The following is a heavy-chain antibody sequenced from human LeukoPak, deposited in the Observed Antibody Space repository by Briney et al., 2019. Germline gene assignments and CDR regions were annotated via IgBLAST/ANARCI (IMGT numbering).Heavy chain of an antibody. CDR3: ARDLIGSPISYSSGAWDY. CDR1: GGTFSNYA. J-gene: IGHJ4*02. V-gene: IGHV1-69*13. D-gene: IGHD3-10*01. CDR2: IIPMFGTA. Sequence: ASVKVSCKASGGTFSNYAISWVRQAPGQGLEWMGGIIPMFGTADYAQKFQGRVTITADESTSTAYMELSSLRAEDTAVYYWARDLIGSPISYSSGAWDYWGQGTLVTVSS.